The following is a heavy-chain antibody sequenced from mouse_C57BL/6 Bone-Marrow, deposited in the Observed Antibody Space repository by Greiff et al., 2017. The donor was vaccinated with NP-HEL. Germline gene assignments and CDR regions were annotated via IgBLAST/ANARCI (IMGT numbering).Heavy chain of an antibody. CDR2: IDPENGGT. J-gene: IGHJ2*01. CDR3: TTRGGNYDFDY. D-gene: IGHD2-1*01. Sequence: EVMLVESGAELVRPGASVKLSCTASGFNIKDDYMHWVKQRPEQGLEWIGWIDPENGGTEYASKFQGKATITADTSSNTAYLQLSSLTSEDTAVYYCTTRGGNYDFDYWGQGTTLTVSS. V-gene: IGHV14-4*01. CDR1: GFNIKDDY.